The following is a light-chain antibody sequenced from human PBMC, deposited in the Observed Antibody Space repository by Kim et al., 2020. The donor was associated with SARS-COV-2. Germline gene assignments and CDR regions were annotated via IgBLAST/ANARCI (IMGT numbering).Light chain of an antibody. J-gene: IGLJ2*01. CDR3: NSRDSSGNHVV. CDR2: GKN. CDR1: SLRSYY. Sequence: ALGQTGRITCKGDSLRSYYASWYQQKPGQAPLLVIYGKNNRLSGIPDRFSGSSSGNTASLTITGAQAEDEADYYCNSRDSSGNHVVFGGGTQLTVL. V-gene: IGLV3-19*01.